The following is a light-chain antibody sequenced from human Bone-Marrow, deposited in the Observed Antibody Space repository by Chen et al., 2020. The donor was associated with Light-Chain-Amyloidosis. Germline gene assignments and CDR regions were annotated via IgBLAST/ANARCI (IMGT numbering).Light chain of an antibody. CDR2: DDS. CDR1: NIGATS. J-gene: IGLJ3*02. Sequence: SYVLTQPPPVSVAPGQTATIACGGNNIGATSVHWYQQTPGQAPLLVVYDDSDRPSGIPGRLSGSNSGNTATLTISRVEAGDEADYYCQVWDRSSDRPVFGGGTKLTVL. V-gene: IGLV3-21*02. CDR3: QVWDRSSDRPV.